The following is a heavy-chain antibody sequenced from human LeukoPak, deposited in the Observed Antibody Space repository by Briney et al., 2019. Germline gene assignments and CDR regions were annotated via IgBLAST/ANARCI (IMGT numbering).Heavy chain of an antibody. CDR1: GFTFSSYS. CDR3: ARESRGGSYYYYGMDV. Sequence: GGSLRLSCAASGFTFSSYSMNWVRQAPRKGQEWVSSISSSSSYIYYADSVKGRFTISRDNAKNSLYLQMNSLRAEDTAVYYCARESRGGSYYYYGMDVWGQGTTVTVSS. J-gene: IGHJ6*02. CDR2: ISSSSSYI. V-gene: IGHV3-21*01. D-gene: IGHD2-15*01.